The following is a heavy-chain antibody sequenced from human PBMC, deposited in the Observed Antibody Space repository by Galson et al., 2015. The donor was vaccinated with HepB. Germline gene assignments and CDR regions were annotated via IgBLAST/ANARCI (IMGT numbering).Heavy chain of an antibody. CDR3: ARVEGLGYCSGGSCYMVDYFDY. CDR1: GFTFSSYW. Sequence: SLRLSCAASGFTFSSYWMSWVRQAPGKGLEWVANIKQDGSEKYYVDSVKGRFTISRDNAKNSLYLQMNSLRAEDTAVYYCARVEGLGYCSGGSCYMVDYFDYWGQGTLVTVSS. J-gene: IGHJ4*02. CDR2: IKQDGSEK. D-gene: IGHD2-15*01. V-gene: IGHV3-7*03.